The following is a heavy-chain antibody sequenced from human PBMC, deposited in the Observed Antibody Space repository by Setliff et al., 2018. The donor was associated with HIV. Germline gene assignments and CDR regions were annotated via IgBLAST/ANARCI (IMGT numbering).Heavy chain of an antibody. CDR2: INVGSGNT. V-gene: IGHV1-3*01. Sequence: GASVKVSCKASGYTFTSYAMHWVRQAPGQRLEWMGWINVGSGNTKYSLRFQDRVTLTRDTSATTAYMELSSLRSEDTAVYYCARDMVDYYDSSGYYSGNYYYGMDVWGQGTAVTVSS. CDR1: GYTFTSYA. J-gene: IGHJ6*02. D-gene: IGHD3-22*01. CDR3: ARDMVDYYDSSGYYSGNYYYGMDV.